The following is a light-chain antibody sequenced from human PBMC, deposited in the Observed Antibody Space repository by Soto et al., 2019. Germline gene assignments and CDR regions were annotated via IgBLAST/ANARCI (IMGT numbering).Light chain of an antibody. CDR2: GAS. CDR1: QSVSSNY. Sequence: EIVMTQSPATLSVSPGEGATLSCRASQSVSSNYLAWYQQKPGQAPRLLIFGASRRATGIPDRFSGSGSGTNFTLTISRLEPEDFAVYYCQQYGKLPRTFGQGTKVDIK. J-gene: IGKJ1*01. V-gene: IGKV3-20*01. CDR3: QQYGKLPRT.